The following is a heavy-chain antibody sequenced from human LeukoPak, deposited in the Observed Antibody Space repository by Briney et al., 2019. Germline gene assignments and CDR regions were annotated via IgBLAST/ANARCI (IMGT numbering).Heavy chain of an antibody. CDR1: GYSFTSYW. D-gene: IGHD1-14*01. J-gene: IGHJ4*02. Sequence: GESLKISCKGSGYSFTSYWIAWVRQRPGKGLEWMGIIHPGDSDTRYSPSFQGQVTISADKSINTAYLQWSSLEASDTAMYYCARRAADEPDYWGQGTLVTVSS. CDR2: IHPGDSDT. CDR3: ARRAADEPDY. V-gene: IGHV5-51*01.